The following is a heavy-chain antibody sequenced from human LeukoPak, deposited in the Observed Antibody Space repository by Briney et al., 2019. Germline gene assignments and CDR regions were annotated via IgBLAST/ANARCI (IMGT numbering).Heavy chain of an antibody. CDR2: IYHSGST. CDR3: ARVRETELPTMILSGAFDI. V-gene: IGHV4-4*02. J-gene: IGHJ3*02. D-gene: IGHD3-22*01. Sequence: KTSETLSLTCTVSGGSISSSNWWSWVRQPPGKGLEWIGEIYHSGSTNYNPSLKSRVTISVDKSKNQFSLKLSSVTAADTAVYYCARVRETELPTMILSGAFDIWGQGTMVTVSS. CDR1: GGSISSSNW.